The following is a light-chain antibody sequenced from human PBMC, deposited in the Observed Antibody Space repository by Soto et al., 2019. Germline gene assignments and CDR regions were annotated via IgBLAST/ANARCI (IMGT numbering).Light chain of an antibody. V-gene: IGKV1-33*01. J-gene: IGKJ5*01. CDR1: QGISTY. Sequence: DIQMTQSPSSLSASVGDRVTITCRASQGISTYLNWYQQKPGKAPKLLIYGASNLEPGVPSRFSGSGSGTDFTFTISSLQPEDIATYFCQQYDNVFTFGQGTLLEIK. CDR3: QQYDNVFT. CDR2: GAS.